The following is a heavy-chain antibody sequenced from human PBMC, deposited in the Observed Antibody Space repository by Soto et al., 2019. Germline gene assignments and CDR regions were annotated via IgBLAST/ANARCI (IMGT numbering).Heavy chain of an antibody. CDR1: GYTFTSYG. V-gene: IGHV1-18*01. CDR3: ARGRYGDY. J-gene: IGHJ4*02. D-gene: IGHD1-1*01. CDR2: ISAHNGNT. Sequence: QVHLVQSGAEVKKPGASVKVSCKGSGYTFTSYGITWVRQAPGQGLEWMGWISAHNGNTNYAQKLQGRVTVTRDTSTRTAYMELRSLRSDDTAGYYCARGRYGDYWGQGALVTVSS.